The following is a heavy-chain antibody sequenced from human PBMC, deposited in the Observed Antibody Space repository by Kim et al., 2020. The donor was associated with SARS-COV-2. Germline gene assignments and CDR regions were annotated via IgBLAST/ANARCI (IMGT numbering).Heavy chain of an antibody. D-gene: IGHD3-22*01. J-gene: IGHJ6*02. CDR1: GFTFSCYG. CDR2: ISYDGSNK. Sequence: GGSLRLSCAASGFTFSCYGMHWVRQAPGKGLEWVAVISYDGSNKYYADSVKCRFTISRDNSKNTLYLQMNSLRAEDTAVYYCARDGLYYYDSSGYYGLYYYGMDVWGQGTTVTVSS. CDR3: ARDGLYYYDSSGYYGLYYYGMDV. V-gene: IGHV3-33*05.